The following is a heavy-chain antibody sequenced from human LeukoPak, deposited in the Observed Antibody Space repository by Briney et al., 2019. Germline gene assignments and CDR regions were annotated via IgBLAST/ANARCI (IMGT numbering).Heavy chain of an antibody. V-gene: IGHV1-46*01. CDR1: GYTFTSYY. J-gene: IGHJ5*02. CDR2: INPSGGST. CDR3: ARDGLSYTNPNNWFDP. Sequence: ASVKVSCKASGYTFTSYYMHWARQAPGQGLEWMGIINPSGGSTSYAQKFQGRVTMTRDTSTSTVYMELSSLRSEDTAVYYCARDGLSYTNPNNWFDPWGQGTLVTVSS. D-gene: IGHD2-2*02.